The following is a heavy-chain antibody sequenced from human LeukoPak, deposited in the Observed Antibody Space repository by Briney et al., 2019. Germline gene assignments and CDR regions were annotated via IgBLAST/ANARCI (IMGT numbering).Heavy chain of an antibody. J-gene: IGHJ4*02. Sequence: SETLSLTCSVSGGFNTHYYWTWIRQPPGKGLELIGYIYHSGSTNYNPSLNSRVTISVDTSKNHLSLKLSFVTAADTAVYYCARGQWLPVYDFWGQGILVTVSS. CDR3: ARGQWLPVYDF. V-gene: IGHV4-59*01. CDR2: IYHSGST. CDR1: GGFNTHYY. D-gene: IGHD3-22*01.